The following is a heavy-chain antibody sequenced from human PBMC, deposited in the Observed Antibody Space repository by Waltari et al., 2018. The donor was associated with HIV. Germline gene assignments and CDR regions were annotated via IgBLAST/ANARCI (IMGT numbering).Heavy chain of an antibody. J-gene: IGHJ4*02. Sequence: EVQLLESGGGLVRRGGSLRLSCAASGFTFSTYAMNWVRQAPGKGPEWVSGISGSGGSTYYADSVKGRFTISRDNSKNTLFLQMNSLRVEDTAVYYCTKTTGFTYGYVPDYWGQGTLVTVSS. CDR1: GFTFSTYA. D-gene: IGHD5-18*01. CDR2: ISGSGGST. CDR3: TKTTGFTYGYVPDY. V-gene: IGHV3-23*01.